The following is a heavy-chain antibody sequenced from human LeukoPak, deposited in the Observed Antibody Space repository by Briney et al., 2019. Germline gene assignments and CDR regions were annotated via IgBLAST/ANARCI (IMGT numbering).Heavy chain of an antibody. D-gene: IGHD4-17*01. V-gene: IGHV5-51*01. CDR2: IYPGDSDT. CDR1: GYSFTSYW. Sequence: KPGGSLRLSCKGSGYSFTSYWIGWVRQMPGKGLEWMGIIYPGDSDTRYSPSFQGRVTISADKSISTAYLQWSSLKASDTAMYYCATDLYGDSFDYWGQGTLVTVSS. J-gene: IGHJ4*02. CDR3: ATDLYGDSFDY.